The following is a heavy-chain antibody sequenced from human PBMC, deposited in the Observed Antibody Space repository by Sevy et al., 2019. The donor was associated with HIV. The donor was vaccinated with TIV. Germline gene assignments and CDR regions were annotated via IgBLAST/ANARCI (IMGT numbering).Heavy chain of an antibody. CDR3: ARDYNSGWRKFNLFDP. V-gene: IGHV3-21*01. D-gene: IGHD6-19*01. J-gene: IGHJ5*02. CDR1: GFTFSTYS. CDR2: ISSTSSYI. Sequence: GGSLRLSCAASGFTFSTYSMNWVRQAPGKGLEWVSSISSTSSYIDYAYSVKGRFTNYRDNAKNSLYLQMNNLRAEDTAVYYCARDYNSGWRKFNLFDPWGQGTLVTVSS.